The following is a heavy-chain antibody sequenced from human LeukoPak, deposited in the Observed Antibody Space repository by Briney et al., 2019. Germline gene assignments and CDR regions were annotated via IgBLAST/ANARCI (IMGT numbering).Heavy chain of an antibody. J-gene: IGHJ1*01. Sequence: GGSLRLSCAASGFTFSSYEMNWVRQAPGKGLEWVSYISSSGSTIYYADSVKGRFTISRDNAKNSLYLQMNSLRAEDTAVYYCARGGTLEYFQYWGQGTLVSVSS. CDR3: ARGGTLEYFQY. CDR2: ISSSGSTI. V-gene: IGHV3-48*03. CDR1: GFTFSSYE.